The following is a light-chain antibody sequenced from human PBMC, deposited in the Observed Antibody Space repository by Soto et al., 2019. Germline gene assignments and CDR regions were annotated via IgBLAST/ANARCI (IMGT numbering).Light chain of an antibody. CDR2: AAS. CDR1: QGISSA. V-gene: IGKV1-9*01. Sequence: DIQLTQSPSFLSASVGDRVTITCRASQGISSALAWYQQKPGKAPKLLIYAASILQSGVPSRFSGSGSGTEFTLTISSLQPDDFATYYCQQFNIYPLTFGQGTKLEIK. J-gene: IGKJ2*01. CDR3: QQFNIYPLT.